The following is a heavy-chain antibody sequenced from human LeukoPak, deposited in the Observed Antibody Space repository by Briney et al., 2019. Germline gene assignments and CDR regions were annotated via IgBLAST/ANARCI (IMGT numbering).Heavy chain of an antibody. CDR3: ARGLSSSGYYTRPYYFDC. Sequence: SETLSLTCAVYGGSFSGYYWSWIRQPPGKGLEWIGEINHSGSTNYNPSLKSRVTISVDTSKNQFSLKLSSVTAADTAVYYCARGLSSSGYYTRPYYFDCWGQGTLVTVSP. V-gene: IGHV4-34*01. CDR1: GGSFSGYY. D-gene: IGHD3-22*01. CDR2: INHSGST. J-gene: IGHJ4*02.